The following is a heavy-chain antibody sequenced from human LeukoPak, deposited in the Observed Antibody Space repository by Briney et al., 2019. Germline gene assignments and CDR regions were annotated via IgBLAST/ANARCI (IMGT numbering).Heavy chain of an antibody. CDR1: GFTFSSYS. CDR2: ISSSSSYI. CDR3: ARDYYNWNDQGWFDP. V-gene: IGHV3-21*01. Sequence: GGSLRLSCAASGFTFSSYSMNWVRQAPGKGLEWVSSISSSSSYIYYADSVKGRFTISRDNAKNSLYLQMNSLRAEDTAVYYCARDYYNWNDQGWFDPWGQGTLVTVSS. D-gene: IGHD1-1*01. J-gene: IGHJ5*02.